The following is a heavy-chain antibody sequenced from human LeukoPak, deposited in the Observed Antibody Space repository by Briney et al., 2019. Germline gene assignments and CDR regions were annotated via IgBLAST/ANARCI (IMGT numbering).Heavy chain of an antibody. CDR1: GFTFSSYW. V-gene: IGHV3-7*01. Sequence: PGGSLRLSCAASGFTFSSYWMSWVRQAPGKGLEWVANIKQDGSEKYYVDSVKGRFTISRDNSKNTLYLQMNSLRAEDTAVYYCAKGQQLVKLDYWGQGTLVTVSS. CDR3: AKGQQLVKLDY. J-gene: IGHJ4*02. D-gene: IGHD6-6*01. CDR2: IKQDGSEK.